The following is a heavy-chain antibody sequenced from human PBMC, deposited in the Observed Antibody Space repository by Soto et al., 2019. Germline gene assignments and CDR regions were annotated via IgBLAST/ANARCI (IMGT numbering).Heavy chain of an antibody. V-gene: IGHV3-9*01. D-gene: IGHD2-15*01. CDR3: AKGGPDGFCSGGRCYFDY. CDR1: GFSFSGYS. CDR2: ISCNSNII. Sequence: PGGSLRVSSAAAGFSFSGYSMNWVRQAPGKGLEWVSSISCNSNIIGYADSVKGRLTISRDNAKNSLYLQMNSLRPEDTALYYCAKGGPDGFCSGGRCYFDYWGQGTLVTVSS. J-gene: IGHJ4*02.